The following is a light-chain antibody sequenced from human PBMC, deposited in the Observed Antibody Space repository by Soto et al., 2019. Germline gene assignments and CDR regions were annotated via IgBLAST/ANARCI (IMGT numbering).Light chain of an antibody. CDR2: DAS. CDR1: QDISNY. J-gene: IGKJ4*01. Sequence: DIQMTQSPSSRSASVGYRVTITCQASQDISNYLNLYQQKPGKAPKLLIYDASNLETGVPSRFSGSGSGTDFTFTISSLQPEDIATYYCQQYDNLPLTFGGGTKVDIK. V-gene: IGKV1-33*01. CDR3: QQYDNLPLT.